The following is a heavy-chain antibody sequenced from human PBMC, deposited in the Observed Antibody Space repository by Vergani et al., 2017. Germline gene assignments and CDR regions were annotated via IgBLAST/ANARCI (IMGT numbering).Heavy chain of an antibody. D-gene: IGHD2-21*01. CDR1: GFNFSGYI. CDR3: ASDRRANVVY. V-gene: IGHV3-48*01. CDR2: ISNGSAGRENI. Sequence: EVQLAESGGGLVQPGGSLRLSCAASGFNFSGYIMNWVRQAPGKGLEWVSYISNGSAGRENIFYADSVKVRFTVSRDNSDNSLYLQRNRLRAEYTAVYYCASDRRANVVYCGGGGLVTVSS. J-gene: IGHJ4*02.